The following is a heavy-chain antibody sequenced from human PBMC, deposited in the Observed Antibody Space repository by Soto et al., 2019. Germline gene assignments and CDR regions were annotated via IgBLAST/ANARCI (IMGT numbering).Heavy chain of an antibody. CDR3: ARQAAGDSDVYYRDI. CDR1: GGSFSGFY. CDR2: INHSGTT. Sequence: PSETLSLTCSVYGGSFSGFYWPWIRQPPGKGLAYIGEINHSGTTHYHPSLKSRVTISVDTSKNQFSLKLSSVTAADTAVYYCARQAAGDSDVYYRDIWGQGRLVAASS. V-gene: IGHV4-34*01. J-gene: IGHJ4*02. D-gene: IGHD4-17*01.